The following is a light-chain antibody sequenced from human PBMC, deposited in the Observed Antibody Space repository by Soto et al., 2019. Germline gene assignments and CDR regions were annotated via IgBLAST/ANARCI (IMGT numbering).Light chain of an antibody. J-gene: IGLJ2*01. V-gene: IGLV1-40*01. CDR2: GNS. CDR1: SSNIGAGFD. CDR3: QSYDSRLSAVV. Sequence: QSVLTQPPSVSGAPGQRVTISCTGSSSNIGAGFDVHWYHQIAGTAPKLLIYGNSNRPSGVPDRFSGSKSATSASLAITGLQADDEADYYCQSYDSRLSAVVFGGGTKLTVL.